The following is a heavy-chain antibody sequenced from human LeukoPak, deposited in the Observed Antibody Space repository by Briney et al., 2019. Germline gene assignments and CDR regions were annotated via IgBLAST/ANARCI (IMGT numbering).Heavy chain of an antibody. J-gene: IGHJ6*02. V-gene: IGHV3-13*04. Sequence: GESLKISCAASGFTFSSYDMHWVRQATGKGLEWVSAIGTAGDTYYPGSVKSRFTISRENAKNSLYLQMNSLRAGDTAVYYCARAGSGYSSGWYYYSYGRDVWGQGTTVTVS. CDR1: GFTFSSYD. CDR2: IGTAGDT. D-gene: IGHD6-19*01. CDR3: ARAGSGYSSGWYYYSYGRDV.